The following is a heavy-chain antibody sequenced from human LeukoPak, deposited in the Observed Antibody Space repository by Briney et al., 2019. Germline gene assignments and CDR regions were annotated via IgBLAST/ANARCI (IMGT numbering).Heavy chain of an antibody. V-gene: IGHV1-46*01. CDR3: ARTAARRFDY. CDR2: IDPTGGST. D-gene: IGHD6-6*01. J-gene: IGHJ4*02. CDR1: GYTFTGYY. Sequence: ASVKVSCKASGYTFTGYYMHWVRQAPGQGLEWMGIIDPTGGSTTYAQKFQGRVTMTRDTSTSTVYMELSSLRSDDTAVYYCARTAARRFDYWGQGTLVTVSS.